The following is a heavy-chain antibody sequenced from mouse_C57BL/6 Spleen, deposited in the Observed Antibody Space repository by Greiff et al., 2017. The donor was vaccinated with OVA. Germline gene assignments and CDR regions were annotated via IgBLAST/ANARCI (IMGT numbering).Heavy chain of an antibody. J-gene: IGHJ4*01. D-gene: IGHD2-3*01. CDR1: GYTFTSYG. CDR3: ARYEQDYYAMDY. Sequence: QVQLKESGAELARPGASVKLSCKASGYTFTSYGISWVKQRTGQGLEWIGEIYPRSGNTYYNEKFKGKATLTADKSSSTAYMELRSLTSEDSAVYFCARYEQDYYAMDYWGQGTSVTVSS. CDR2: IYPRSGNT. V-gene: IGHV1-81*01.